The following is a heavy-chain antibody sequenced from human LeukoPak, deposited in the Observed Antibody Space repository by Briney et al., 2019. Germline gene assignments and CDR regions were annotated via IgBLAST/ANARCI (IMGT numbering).Heavy chain of an antibody. CDR1: GYSISSGYY. D-gene: IGHD2-2*01. V-gene: IGHV4-38-2*02. Sequence: SETLSLTCTVSGYSISSGYYWGWIRPPPGKGLEWIGSIYHSGSTNYNPSLKSRVTISVDTSKNQFSLKLSSVTAADTAVYYCASYCSSTSCFASDAFDIWGQGTMVTVSS. CDR3: ASYCSSTSCFASDAFDI. CDR2: IYHSGST. J-gene: IGHJ3*02.